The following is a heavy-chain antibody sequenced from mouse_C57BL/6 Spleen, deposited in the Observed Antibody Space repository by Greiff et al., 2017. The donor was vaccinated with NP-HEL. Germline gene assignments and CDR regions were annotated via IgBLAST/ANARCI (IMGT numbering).Heavy chain of an antibody. D-gene: IGHD2-3*01. V-gene: IGHV1-72*01. CDR2: IDPTSGGT. Sequence: QVQLQQPGAELVKPGASVKLSCKASGYTFTSYWMHWVKQRPGRGLEWIGRIDPTSGGTKYNEKFKSKDTLTVDKPSRTAYMQLSSLTSYDSAIYYCARLWDGYYLGFDVWGTGTTVTVSS. CDR3: ARLWDGYYLGFDV. J-gene: IGHJ1*03. CDR1: GYTFTSYW.